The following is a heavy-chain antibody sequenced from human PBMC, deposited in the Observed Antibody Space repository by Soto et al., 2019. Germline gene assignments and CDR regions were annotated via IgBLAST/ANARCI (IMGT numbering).Heavy chain of an antibody. Sequence: QVQLQESGPGLVKPSQTLYITCTVSGVSISSGGYYWSWIRQHPGKGLEWIGYIYYSGSTYYNPSLKSRVTISVDTSKNQFSLKLSSVTAADTAVYYCARDSGALYGDYGPNWFDPWGQGTLVTVSS. D-gene: IGHD4-17*01. J-gene: IGHJ5*02. CDR2: IYYSGST. V-gene: IGHV4-31*03. CDR1: GVSISSGGYY. CDR3: ARDSGALYGDYGPNWFDP.